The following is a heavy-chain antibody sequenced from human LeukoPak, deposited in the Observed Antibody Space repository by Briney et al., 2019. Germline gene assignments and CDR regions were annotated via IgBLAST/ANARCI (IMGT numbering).Heavy chain of an antibody. CDR3: ARDIPTTVTTYHDAFDI. V-gene: IGHV1-69*13. Sequence: SVTVSCKASGYTFTSYDINWVRQAPGQGLEWMGGIIPIFGTANYAQKFQGRVTITADESTTTASMELSSLRSEDTAVYYCARDIPTTVTTYHDAFDIWGQGTMVTVSS. D-gene: IGHD4-11*01. CDR2: IIPIFGTA. CDR1: GYTFTSYD. J-gene: IGHJ3*02.